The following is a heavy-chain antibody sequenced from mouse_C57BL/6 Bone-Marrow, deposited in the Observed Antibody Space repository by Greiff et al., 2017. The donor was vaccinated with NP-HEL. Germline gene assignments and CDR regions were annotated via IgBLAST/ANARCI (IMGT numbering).Heavy chain of an antibody. D-gene: IGHD6-1*01. Sequence: EVNVVESGGGLVKPGGSLKLSCAASGFTFSSYAMSWVRQTPEKRLEWVATISDGGSYTYYPDNVKGRFTISRDNAKNNLYLQMSHLKSEDTAMYYCARGLYLYYFDYWGQGTTLTVSS. CDR1: GFTFSSYA. CDR3: ARGLYLYYFDY. J-gene: IGHJ2*01. CDR2: ISDGGSYT. V-gene: IGHV5-4*03.